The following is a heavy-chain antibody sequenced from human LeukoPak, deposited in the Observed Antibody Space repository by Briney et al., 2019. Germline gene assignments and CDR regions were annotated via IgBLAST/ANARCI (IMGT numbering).Heavy chain of an antibody. CDR3: ARVKFRTVAHINYYYYYGMDV. Sequence: ASVKVSCKASGYTFTGYYMHWVRQAPGQGLEWMGWINPNSGGTNYAQKFQGRVSMTRDTSISTAYMELSSLRSDDTAVYYWARVKFRTVAHINYYYYYGMDVWGQGTTVTVSS. J-gene: IGHJ6*02. V-gene: IGHV1-2*02. D-gene: IGHD4-17*01. CDR1: GYTFTGYY. CDR2: INPNSGGT.